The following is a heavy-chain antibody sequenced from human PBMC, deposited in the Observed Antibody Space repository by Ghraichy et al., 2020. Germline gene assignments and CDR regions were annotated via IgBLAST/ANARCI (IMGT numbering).Heavy chain of an antibody. CDR1: GGSISSGGYY. D-gene: IGHD3-22*01. CDR3: ARVYFYDSSGQTGYYFDL. V-gene: IGHV4-31*01. CDR2: IFYSGST. J-gene: IGHJ2*01. Sequence: SQTLSLTCTVSGGSISSGGYYWSWIRQHPGKGLEWIGYIFYSGSTYYNPSLKSLVTISVDTSKNQFSLKLSPVTAADTAVYYCARVYFYDSSGQTGYYFDLWGRGTLVTVSS.